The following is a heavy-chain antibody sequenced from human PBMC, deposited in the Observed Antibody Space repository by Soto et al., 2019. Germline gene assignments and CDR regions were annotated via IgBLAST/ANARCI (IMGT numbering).Heavy chain of an antibody. CDR1: GDSISSGGYY. Sequence: QVQLQESGPGLVKPSQTLSLTCTVSGDSISSGGYYWSWIRQPPGKGLEWIGYVYYRGSTNYNPSLKSRVTISVDTSKIQFSLNLSSVTAADTAVYFCARGRGPAGSYWGQGTLVTVSS. J-gene: IGHJ4*02. CDR3: ARGRGPAGSY. CDR2: VYYRGST. V-gene: IGHV4-30-4*01. D-gene: IGHD1-26*01.